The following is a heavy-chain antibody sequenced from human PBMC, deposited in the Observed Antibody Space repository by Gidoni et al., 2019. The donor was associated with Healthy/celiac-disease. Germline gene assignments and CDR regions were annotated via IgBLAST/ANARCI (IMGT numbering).Heavy chain of an antibody. CDR2: IGGSGDST. V-gene: IGHV3-23*01. CDR3: AKGTALRFLEWLSGGMDV. CDR1: GFTFSSYD. J-gene: IGHJ6*02. Sequence: EVQLLESGGGLVQPGGSLSLSCAASGFTFSSYDMSWVRQAPGKGLEWVSAIGGSGDSTYYAESVKGRFTISRDNSKNTLYLQMNSLRAEDTAVYYCAKGTALRFLEWLSGGMDVWGQGTTVTVSS. D-gene: IGHD3-3*01.